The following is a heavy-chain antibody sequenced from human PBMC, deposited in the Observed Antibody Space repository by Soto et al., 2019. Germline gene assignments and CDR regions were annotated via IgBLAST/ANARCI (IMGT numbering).Heavy chain of an antibody. CDR3: ARLSRSGYYKNYYYYGMDV. D-gene: IGHD3-22*01. Sequence: PGGSLRLSCAASGFTFSSYDMHWVRQATGKGLEWVSAIGTAGDTYYPGSVKGRFTISRENAKNSLYLQMNSLRAEDTAVYYCARLSRSGYYKNYYYYGMDVWGQGTTVTVSS. J-gene: IGHJ6*02. CDR1: GFTFSSYD. V-gene: IGHV3-13*01. CDR2: IGTAGDT.